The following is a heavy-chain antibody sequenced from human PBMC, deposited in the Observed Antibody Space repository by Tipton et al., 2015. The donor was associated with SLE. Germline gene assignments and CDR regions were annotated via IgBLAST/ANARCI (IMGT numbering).Heavy chain of an antibody. J-gene: IGHJ4*02. CDR3: ARDRTRMTVAGGFDY. CDR2: ISGSGEAT. CDR1: GFTFNTYG. D-gene: IGHD6-19*01. Sequence: GSLRLSCAASGFTFNTYGMNWVRQAPGRGLEWVAGISGSGEATYYTDSVKGRFTISRDNSKNTVHLQMNNLRAEDTAVYYCARDRTRMTVAGGFDYWGQGTLVTVSS. V-gene: IGHV3-23*01.